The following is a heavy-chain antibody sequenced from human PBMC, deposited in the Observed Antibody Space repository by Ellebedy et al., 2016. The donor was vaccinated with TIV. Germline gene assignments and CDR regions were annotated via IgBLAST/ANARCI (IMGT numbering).Heavy chain of an antibody. CDR3: ARESGIAAAGTRDYYYGMDV. J-gene: IGHJ6*02. Sequence: MPSETLSLTCTVSGGSISSGGYYWSWIRQHPGKGLEWIGYIYYSGSTNYNPSLKSRVTISVDTSKNQFSLKLSSVTAADTAVYYCARESGIAAAGTRDYYYGMDVWGQGTTVTVSS. D-gene: IGHD6-13*01. CDR1: GGSISSGGYY. V-gene: IGHV4-61*08. CDR2: IYYSGST.